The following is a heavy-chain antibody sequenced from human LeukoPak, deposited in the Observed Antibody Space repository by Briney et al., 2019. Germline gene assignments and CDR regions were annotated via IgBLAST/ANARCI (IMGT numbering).Heavy chain of an antibody. V-gene: IGHV4-59*01. CDR1: GGYISSYY. CDR3: ARRTHFYDSSGYYIDY. Sequence: SETLSLTCTVSGGYISSYYWSWIRHPPGKGLECSGKIYYSGSTSYTPSLKSRVTISVDTSKNQFSLKLSSVTAADTAVYYCARRTHFYDSSGYYIDYRGREPWSPSPQ. D-gene: IGHD3-22*01. J-gene: IGHJ4*02. CDR2: IYYSGST.